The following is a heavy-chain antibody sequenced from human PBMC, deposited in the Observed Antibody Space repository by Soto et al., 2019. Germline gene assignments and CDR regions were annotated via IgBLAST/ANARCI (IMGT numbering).Heavy chain of an antibody. D-gene: IGHD6-19*01. Sequence: KPSETLSLTCAVSGGSISSGGYYWSWIRQHPGKGLEWIGYIYYSGSTYYNPSLKSRVTISVDTSKNQFSLKLSSVTAADTAVYYCARDFLVSSGWYRGGMDVWGQGTTVTVSS. J-gene: IGHJ6*02. CDR1: GGSISSGGYY. V-gene: IGHV4-31*11. CDR3: ARDFLVSSGWYRGGMDV. CDR2: IYYSGST.